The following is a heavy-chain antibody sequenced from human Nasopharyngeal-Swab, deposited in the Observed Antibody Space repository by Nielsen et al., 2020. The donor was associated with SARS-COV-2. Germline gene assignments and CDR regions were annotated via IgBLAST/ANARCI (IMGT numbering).Heavy chain of an antibody. J-gene: IGHJ3*02. CDR3: AKELIVGATRSAFDI. D-gene: IGHD1-26*01. Sequence: GESLKISCAASGFTFSNYAMSWVRQAPGKGLEWVSSIGGSGGRTHCADSVKGRFTISRDNAKNSLYLQMNSLRAEDTAVYYCAKELIVGATRSAFDIWGQGTMVTVSS. V-gene: IGHV3-23*01. CDR1: GFTFSNYA. CDR2: IGGSGGRT.